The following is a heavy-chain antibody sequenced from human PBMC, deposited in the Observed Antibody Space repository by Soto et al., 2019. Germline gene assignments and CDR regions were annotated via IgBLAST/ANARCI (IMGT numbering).Heavy chain of an antibody. Sequence: GGSLRLSCAASGFTFSSYGMHWVRQAPGKGLEWVAVISYDGSNKYYADSVKGRFTISRDNSKNTLYLQMNSLRAEDTAVYYCAKDSKSSWTGYYYYGMDVWGQGTTVTVSS. V-gene: IGHV3-30*18. CDR1: GFTFSSYG. J-gene: IGHJ6*02. D-gene: IGHD6-13*01. CDR3: AKDSKSSWTGYYYYGMDV. CDR2: ISYDGSNK.